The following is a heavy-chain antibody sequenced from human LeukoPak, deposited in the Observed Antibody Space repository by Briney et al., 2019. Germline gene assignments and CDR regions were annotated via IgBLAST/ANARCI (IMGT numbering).Heavy chain of an antibody. CDR1: GGSISSSSYY. Sequence: PSETLSLTCTVSGGSISSSSYYWGWIRQPPGKGLEWIGSIYYSGSTYYNPSLKSRVTISVDTSKNQFSLKLSSVTAADPAVYYCARDQGGWIQLWCFDYWGQGTLVTVSS. CDR3: ARDQGGWIQLWCFDY. CDR2: IYYSGST. D-gene: IGHD5-18*01. J-gene: IGHJ4*02. V-gene: IGHV4-39*07.